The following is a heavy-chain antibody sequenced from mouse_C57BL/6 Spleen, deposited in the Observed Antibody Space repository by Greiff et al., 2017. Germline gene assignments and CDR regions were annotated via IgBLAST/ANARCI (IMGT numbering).Heavy chain of an antibody. CDR2: IYPGDGDT. J-gene: IGHJ3*01. CDR3: ARWEYDYPFAY. D-gene: IGHD2-4*01. V-gene: IGHV1-82*01. CDR1: GYAFSSSW. Sequence: QVQLQQPGPELVKPGASVKISCKASGYAFSSSWMNWVKQRPGKGLEWIGRIYPGDGDTNYNGKFKGKATLTADKSSSTAYMQLSSLTSEDSAVYFCARWEYDYPFAYWGQGTLVTVSA.